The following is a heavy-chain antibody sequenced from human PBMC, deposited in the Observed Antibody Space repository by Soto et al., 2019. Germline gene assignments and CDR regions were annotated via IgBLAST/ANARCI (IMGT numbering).Heavy chain of an antibody. Sequence: EVQLLESGGGLVQPGGSLRLSCAASGFTFSSYAMSWVRQAPGKGPEWVSAISGSGGSTYYADSVKGRFTISRDNSKNTLYLQMNSLRAEDTAVYYCYVVPAATHDAFDIWGQGTMVTVSS. J-gene: IGHJ3*02. D-gene: IGHD2-2*01. CDR1: GFTFSSYA. CDR3: YVVPAATHDAFDI. CDR2: ISGSGGST. V-gene: IGHV3-23*01.